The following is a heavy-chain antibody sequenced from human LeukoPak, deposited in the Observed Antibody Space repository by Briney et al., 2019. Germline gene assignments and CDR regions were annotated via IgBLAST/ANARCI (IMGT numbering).Heavy chain of an antibody. CDR2: IYPADSDI. CDR3: ARQWGNYVLFDY. CDR1: GYSINNYW. Sequence: GESLKISCKGSGYSINNYWIGWVRQMPGKGLEWMGIIYPADSDIRYSPSFQGQVTISADKSISTAYLQWSSLKASDTAMYYCARQWGNYVLFDYWGQGTLVTVSS. J-gene: IGHJ4*02. D-gene: IGHD4-11*01. V-gene: IGHV5-51*01.